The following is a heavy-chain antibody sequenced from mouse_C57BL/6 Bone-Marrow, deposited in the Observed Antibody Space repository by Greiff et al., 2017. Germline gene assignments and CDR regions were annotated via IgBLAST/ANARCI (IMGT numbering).Heavy chain of an antibody. CDR2: INPSNGGT. Sequence: QVQLQQSGTELVKPGASVKLSCKASGYTFTSYWMHWVQQRPGQGLEWIGNINPSNGGTNYNEKFKSQATLTVDKSSSTAYMQLSSLTSEDSAVYYGASLAYYSNTGVAYWGQGTLVTVSA. CDR1: GYTFTSYW. CDR3: ASLAYYSNTGVAY. V-gene: IGHV1-53*01. J-gene: IGHJ3*01. D-gene: IGHD2-5*01.